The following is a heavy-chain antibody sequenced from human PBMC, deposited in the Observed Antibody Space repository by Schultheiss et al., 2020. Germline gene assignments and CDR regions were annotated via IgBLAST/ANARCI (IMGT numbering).Heavy chain of an antibody. Sequence: SGPTLVKPTQTLTLTCTFSGFSLSTSGMCVSWIRQPPGKALEWLALIYWDDDKRYSPSLKTRLTISKDTSKNQVVLTMTNMDPVDTATYYCARQYSSGWPYYCYGMDVWGQGSTVTVSS. CDR1: GFSLSTSGMC. D-gene: IGHD6-19*01. V-gene: IGHV2-70*01. CDR2: IYWDDDK. CDR3: ARQYSSGWPYYCYGMDV. J-gene: IGHJ6*02.